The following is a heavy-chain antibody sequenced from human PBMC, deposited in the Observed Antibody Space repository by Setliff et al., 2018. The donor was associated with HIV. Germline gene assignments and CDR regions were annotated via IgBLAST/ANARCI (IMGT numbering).Heavy chain of an antibody. CDR3: ARVSFWAFDI. Sequence: PSETLSLICTVSGYSISSGYYWGWIRQPPGKGLEWIASIYHSGSTYSSPSLKSRVTISVDRSKNQFSLGLSSVTAADTAVYYCARVSFWAFDIWGQGSMVTVSS. CDR1: GYSISSGYY. D-gene: IGHD3-3*01. CDR2: IYHSGST. V-gene: IGHV4-38-2*02. J-gene: IGHJ3*02.